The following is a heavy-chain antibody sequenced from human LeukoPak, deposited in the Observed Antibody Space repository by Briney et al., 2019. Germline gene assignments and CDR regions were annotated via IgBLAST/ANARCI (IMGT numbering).Heavy chain of an antibody. CDR1: GYTLTELS. D-gene: IGHD3-9*01. Sequence: ASVKVSCKVSGYTLTELSMHWVRQAPGKGLEWMGGFDPEDGETIHAQKFQGRVTMTEDTSTDTAYMELSSLRSEDTAVYYCATVYDILTGYPYGMDVWGQGTTVTVSS. CDR2: FDPEDGET. V-gene: IGHV1-24*01. J-gene: IGHJ6*02. CDR3: ATVYDILTGYPYGMDV.